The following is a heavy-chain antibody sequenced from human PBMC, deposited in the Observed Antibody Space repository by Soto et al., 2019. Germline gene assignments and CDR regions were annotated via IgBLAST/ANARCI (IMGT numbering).Heavy chain of an antibody. D-gene: IGHD4-17*01. J-gene: IGHJ4*02. V-gene: IGHV3-33*01. CDR1: GFTFSNNG. Sequence: QVQLVESGGGVVQPGRSLRLSCVASGFTFSNNGMHWVRQAPGKGLEWVAVIWYDGSVKDYADSVQGRFDISRDNSKSTLYLQMNNLRAEDTAVYYCVRDRTEQGDYVIDYWGQGTLVTVSS. CDR2: IWYDGSVK. CDR3: VRDRTEQGDYVIDY.